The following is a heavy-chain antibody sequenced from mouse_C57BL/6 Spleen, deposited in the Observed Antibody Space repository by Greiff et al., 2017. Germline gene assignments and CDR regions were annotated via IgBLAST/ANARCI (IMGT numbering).Heavy chain of an antibody. CDR3: ARGWDGAY. CDR2: IYPGSGST. Sequence: PGQGLEWIGDIYPGSGSTNYNEKFKSKATLTVDTSSSTAYMQLSSLTSEDSAVYHCARGWDGAYWGQGTLVTVSA. J-gene: IGHJ3*01. D-gene: IGHD4-1*01. V-gene: IGHV1-55*01.